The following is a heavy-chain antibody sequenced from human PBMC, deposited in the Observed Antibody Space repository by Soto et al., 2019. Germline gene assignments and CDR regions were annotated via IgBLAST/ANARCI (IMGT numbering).Heavy chain of an antibody. CDR2: ISSSGSTI. CDR1: GFTFSSYE. Sequence: LRLSCAASGFTFSSYEMNWVRQAPGKGLEWVSYISSSGSTIYYADSVKGRFTISRDNAKNSLYLQMNSLRAEDTAVYYCARDYSSSPYDAFDIWGQGTMVTVSS. V-gene: IGHV3-48*03. D-gene: IGHD6-6*01. J-gene: IGHJ3*02. CDR3: ARDYSSSPYDAFDI.